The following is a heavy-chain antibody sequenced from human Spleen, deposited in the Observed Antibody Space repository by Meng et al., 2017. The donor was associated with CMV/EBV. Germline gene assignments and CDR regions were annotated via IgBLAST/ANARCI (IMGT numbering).Heavy chain of an antibody. CDR1: NGSFSGYY. Sequence: SQTLSLTCAVYNGSFSGYYWSWIRQPPGKGLEWIGEINHSGSTNYNPSLKSRVTISVDTSKNQFSLKLSSVTAADTAVYYCARVGSVGVYYFDYWGQGTLVTVSS. CDR3: ARVGSVGVYYFDY. V-gene: IGHV4-34*01. CDR2: INHSGST. J-gene: IGHJ4*02. D-gene: IGHD3-10*01.